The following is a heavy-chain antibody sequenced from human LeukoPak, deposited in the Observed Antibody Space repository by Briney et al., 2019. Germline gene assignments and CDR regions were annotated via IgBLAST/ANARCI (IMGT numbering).Heavy chain of an antibody. Sequence: PSETLSLTCTVSGGSISGFYWSWIRQPPGKGLEWLGYIYYTGSTNYNPSLKSRVTISVDTSKNQFSLNLNSVTAADTAVYYCAGGQLVRGGYYFDYWGQGTLVTVSS. V-gene: IGHV4-59*01. D-gene: IGHD3-10*01. CDR3: AGGQLVRGGYYFDY. J-gene: IGHJ4*02. CDR2: IYYTGST. CDR1: GGSISGFY.